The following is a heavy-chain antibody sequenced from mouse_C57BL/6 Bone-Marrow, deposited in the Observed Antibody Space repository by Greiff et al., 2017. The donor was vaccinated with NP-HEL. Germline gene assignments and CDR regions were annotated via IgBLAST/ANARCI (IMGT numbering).Heavy chain of an antibody. Sequence: QLQQPGAELVKPGASVKLSCKASGYTFTSYWMHWVKQRPGRGLEWIGRIDPNSGGTKYNEKFKSKATLTVDKPSSTAYMQLSSLTSEDSAVYYCAREISTMVTTEYYFDYWGQGTTLTVSS. V-gene: IGHV1-72*01. CDR2: IDPNSGGT. CDR1: GYTFTSYW. D-gene: IGHD2-2*01. CDR3: AREISTMVTTEYYFDY. J-gene: IGHJ2*01.